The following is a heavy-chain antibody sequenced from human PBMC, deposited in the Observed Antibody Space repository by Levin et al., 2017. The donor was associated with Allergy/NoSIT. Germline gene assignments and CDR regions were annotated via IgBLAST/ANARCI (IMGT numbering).Heavy chain of an antibody. V-gene: IGHV1-69*13. J-gene: IGHJ4*02. Sequence: SVKVSCKASGGTFSSYAISWVRQAPGQGLEWMGGIIPIFGTANYAQKFQGRVTITADESTSTAYMELSSLRSEDTAVYYCAREGEQLVLAGYFDYWGQGTLVTVSS. CDR3: AREGEQLVLAGYFDY. CDR2: IIPIFGTA. D-gene: IGHD6-6*01. CDR1: GGTFSSYA.